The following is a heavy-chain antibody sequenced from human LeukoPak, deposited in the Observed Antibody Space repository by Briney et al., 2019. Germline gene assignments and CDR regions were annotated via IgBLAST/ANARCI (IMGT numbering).Heavy chain of an antibody. CDR1: GGSISSSSYY. Sequence: NPSETLSVSCTVSGGSISSSSYYLGWIRQPPGKGLEWIGSIHYTGSTHYNPSLKSRVTMSVDTSKNQFSLKLSSVTAADTAVYYCARQLYSYTNGFDPWGQGTLVTVSS. CDR3: ARQLYSYTNGFDP. CDR2: IHYTGST. V-gene: IGHV4-39*01. J-gene: IGHJ5*02. D-gene: IGHD2-21*01.